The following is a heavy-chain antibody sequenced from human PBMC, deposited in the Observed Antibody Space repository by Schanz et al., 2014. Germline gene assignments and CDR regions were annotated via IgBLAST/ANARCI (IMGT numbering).Heavy chain of an antibody. CDR2: IYHSGST. CDR3: ERGGSAMVRGVMTASYWFFDL. CDR1: GGSISSGGSS. Sequence: QLQESGPGLVKPSQTLSLTCGVSGGSISSGGSSWNWIRLPPGKGLEWIGYIYHSGSTYYNPSLKSRVTITVNRSKTQFSQILSSGTAADTAVYYGERGGSAMVRGVMTASYWFFDLWGRGTPVTVSP. D-gene: IGHD3-10*01. J-gene: IGHJ2*01. V-gene: IGHV4-30-2*01.